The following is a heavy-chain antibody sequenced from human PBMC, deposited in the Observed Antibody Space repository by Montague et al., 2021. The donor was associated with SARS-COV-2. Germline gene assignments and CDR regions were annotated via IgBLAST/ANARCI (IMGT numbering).Heavy chain of an antibody. CDR2: IYYSGST. D-gene: IGHD6-19*01. CDR1: GGSISSYY. V-gene: IGHV4-59*08. CDR3: ARQSGRLWGIAVAGAFDY. J-gene: IGHJ4*02. Sequence: SETLSLTCTVSGGSISSYYWSWIRQPPGKGLEWIGYIYYSGSTNXXPSLKGRVTISVDTSKNQFSLKLSSVTAADTAVYYCARQSGRLWGIAVAGAFDYWGQGTLVTVSS.